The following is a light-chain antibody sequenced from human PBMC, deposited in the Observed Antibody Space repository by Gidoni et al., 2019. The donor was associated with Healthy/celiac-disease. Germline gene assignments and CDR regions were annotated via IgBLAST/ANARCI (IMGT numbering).Light chain of an antibody. J-gene: IGKJ5*01. V-gene: IGKV3-20*01. Sequence: ENGVKEAPGTLSLSPGERATLSCRASQSVSSSYLAWYQQKPGQAPRLLIYGASSRATGIPDRFSGSGSGTDFTLTISRLEPEDFAVYYCQQYGSSLLTFGQXTRLEIK. CDR2: GAS. CDR1: QSVSSSY. CDR3: QQYGSSLLT.